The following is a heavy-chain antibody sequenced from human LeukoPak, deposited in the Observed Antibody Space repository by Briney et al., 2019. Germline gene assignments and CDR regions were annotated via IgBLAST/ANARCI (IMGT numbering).Heavy chain of an antibody. D-gene: IGHD3-9*01. CDR3: ARSSQDYDILTGYYGNYFDY. CDR2: IYPGDPDT. V-gene: IGHV5-51*01. J-gene: IGHJ4*02. Sequence: GESLKISCKGSGYSFTSCWIGWVRQMPGKGLEWMGIIYPGDPDTRYSPSFQGQVTISADKSIRTAYLQWSSLKASDTAMYYCARSSQDYDILTGYYGNYFDYWGQGTLVTVSS. CDR1: GYSFTSCW.